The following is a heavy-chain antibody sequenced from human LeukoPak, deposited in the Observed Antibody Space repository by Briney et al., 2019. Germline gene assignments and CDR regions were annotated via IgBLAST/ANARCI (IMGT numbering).Heavy chain of an antibody. CDR2: ISWNSGSI. V-gene: IGHV3-9*01. J-gene: IGHJ4*02. D-gene: IGHD4-23*01. Sequence: QTGGSLRLSCAASGFTFDDYAMHWVRQAPGKGLEWVSGISWNSGSIGYADSVKGRFTISRDNAKNSLYLQMNSLRAEDTALYYCAKDMGSTVVTPGFDYWGQGTLVTVSS. CDR3: AKDMGSTVVTPGFDY. CDR1: GFTFDDYA.